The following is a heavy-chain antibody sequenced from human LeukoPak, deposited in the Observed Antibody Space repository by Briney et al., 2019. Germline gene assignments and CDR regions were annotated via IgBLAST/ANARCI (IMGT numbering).Heavy chain of an antibody. J-gene: IGHJ4*02. CDR1: GYTFTGYY. V-gene: IGHV1-2*02. D-gene: IGHD6-19*01. CDR2: INPNSGGT. Sequence: ASVKVSCKASGYTFTGYYTHWVRQAPGQGLEWMGWINPNSGGTNYAQKFQGRVTMTRDTSISTAYMELSRLRSDDTAVYYCARLLISSGWSKYFDYWGQGTLVTVSS. CDR3: ARLLISSGWSKYFDY.